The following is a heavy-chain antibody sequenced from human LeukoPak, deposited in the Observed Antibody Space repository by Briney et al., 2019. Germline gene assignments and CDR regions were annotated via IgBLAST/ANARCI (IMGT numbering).Heavy chain of an antibody. J-gene: IGHJ4*02. CDR1: GFTFSSYS. Sequence: GGSLILSCAASGFTFSSYSMNWVRQAPGKGLEWLSYISSTSSAIYYADSLKGRLTISRDNAKNSLYLQMDSLRAEDTAVYYCARVIGSYGDSAYWGQGTLVTVSS. D-gene: IGHD3-16*01. CDR3: ARVIGSYGDSAY. V-gene: IGHV3-48*04. CDR2: ISSTSSAI.